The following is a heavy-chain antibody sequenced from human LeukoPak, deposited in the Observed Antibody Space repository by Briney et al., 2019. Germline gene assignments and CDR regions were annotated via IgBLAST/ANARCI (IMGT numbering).Heavy chain of an antibody. J-gene: IGHJ3*02. D-gene: IGHD6-13*01. CDR2: INPNSGNT. V-gene: IGHV1-8*02. CDR1: GDTFIIND. Sequence: ASVKVSCKASGDTFIINDINWVRQATGQGLEWMGWINPNSGNTGYAQKFQGRVTMTRNISITTAYMELTDLRSEDTAVYYCARVTAAGTWTFDIWAKGQRSPSRQ. CDR3: ARVTAAGTWTFDI.